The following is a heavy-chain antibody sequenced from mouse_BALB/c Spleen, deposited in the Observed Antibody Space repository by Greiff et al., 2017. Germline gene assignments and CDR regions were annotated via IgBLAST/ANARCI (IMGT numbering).Heavy chain of an antibody. D-gene: IGHD1-2*01. J-gene: IGHJ3*01. V-gene: IGHV1-63*02. CDR1: GYTFTNYW. Sequence: VQLQQSGAELVRPGTSVKISCKASGYTFTNYWLGWVKQRPGHGLEWIGDIYPGGGYTNYNEKFKGKATLTADTSSSTAYMQLSSLTSEDSAVYFCAHYYGKAWFAYWGQGTLVTVSA. CDR3: AHYYGKAWFAY. CDR2: IYPGGGYT.